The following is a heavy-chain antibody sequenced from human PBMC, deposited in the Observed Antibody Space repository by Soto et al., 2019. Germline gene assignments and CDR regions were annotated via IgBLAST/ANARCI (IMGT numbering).Heavy chain of an antibody. CDR1: GFIFSDFS. CDR3: AREKRHNSLGGRFGMDV. J-gene: IGHJ6*02. Sequence: EVQLVESGGGLVKPGGSLRLSCAVSGFIFSDFSMNWVRQAPGKGLAWVASIGSSGGNSFYADSVKGRFIISRDNAKTSLDLQINGLRAEDTAVYYCAREKRHNSLGGRFGMDVWGQGTTVTVS. D-gene: IGHD1-1*01. CDR2: IGSSGGNS. V-gene: IGHV3-21*01.